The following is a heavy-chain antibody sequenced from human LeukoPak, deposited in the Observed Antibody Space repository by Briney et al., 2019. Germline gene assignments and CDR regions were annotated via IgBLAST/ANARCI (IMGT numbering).Heavy chain of an antibody. J-gene: IGHJ3*02. CDR1: GGTFSSYA. Sequence: ASVKVSCKASGGTFSSYAISWVRQAPGQGLEWMGGIIPIFGTANYAQKFQGRVTITADESTSTAYMELSSLRSADTAVYYCARAGWVQLERRYAFDIWGQGTMVTVSS. V-gene: IGHV1-69*01. CDR2: IIPIFGTA. D-gene: IGHD1-1*01. CDR3: ARAGWVQLERRYAFDI.